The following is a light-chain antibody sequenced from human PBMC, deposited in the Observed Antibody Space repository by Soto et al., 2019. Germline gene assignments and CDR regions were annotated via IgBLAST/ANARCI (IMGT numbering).Light chain of an antibody. J-gene: IGKJ2*01. V-gene: IGKV1-39*01. Sequence: DIQMTQSPSSLSASVGDRVTITCRASQSIRTYLNWYQQKPGKAPNLLIYAASSLQSGVPSRFSRSGSGTDFTLTISSLQPEDFATYYCQHNYDTPYTFGQATKLEIK. CDR1: QSIRTY. CDR2: AAS. CDR3: QHNYDTPYT.